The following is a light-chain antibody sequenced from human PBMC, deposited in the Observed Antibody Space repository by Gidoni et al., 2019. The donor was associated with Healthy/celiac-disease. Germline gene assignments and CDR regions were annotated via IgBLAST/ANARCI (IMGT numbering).Light chain of an antibody. CDR2: AAS. Sequence: DLPMTQSPSSLSASVGDRVTITCRASQSISSYLNWYQQKPGKAPKLLIYAASSLQSGVPSRFSGSGTGTDFTLTISSMQPEDVASYYCQQSYSTPPGVTFGPGTKVDIK. J-gene: IGKJ3*01. CDR1: QSISSY. V-gene: IGKV1-39*01. CDR3: QQSYSTPPGVT.